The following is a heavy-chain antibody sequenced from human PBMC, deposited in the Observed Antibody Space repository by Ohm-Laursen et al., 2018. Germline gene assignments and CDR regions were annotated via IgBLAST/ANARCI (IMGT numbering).Heavy chain of an antibody. CDR1: GYSISSGYY. J-gene: IGHJ3*02. V-gene: IGHV4-38-2*01. D-gene: IGHD6-19*01. CDR3: ARVKQWLIYAFDI. CDR2: IYHSGNT. Sequence: PSETLSLTCAVSGYSISSGYYWGWIRQPPGKGLEWIGSIYHSGNTYYNPSPKSRVTISVDTSKNQFSLKLSSVTAADTAVYYCARVKQWLIYAFDIWGQGTMVTVSS.